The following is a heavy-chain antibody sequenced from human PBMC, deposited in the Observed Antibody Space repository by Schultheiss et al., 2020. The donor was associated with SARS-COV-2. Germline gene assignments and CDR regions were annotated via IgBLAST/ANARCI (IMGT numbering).Heavy chain of an antibody. D-gene: IGHD3-22*01. Sequence: SQTLSLTCTVSGGSISSYYWSWIRQPPGKVLEWIGYIYYSGSTNYNPSLKSRVTISVDTSKNQFSLKLSSVTAADTAVYYCARDTDYYYISGWFDYWGQGTLVTVSS. V-gene: IGHV4-59*01. CDR3: ARDTDYYYISGWFDY. CDR2: IYYSGST. CDR1: GGSISSYY. J-gene: IGHJ5*01.